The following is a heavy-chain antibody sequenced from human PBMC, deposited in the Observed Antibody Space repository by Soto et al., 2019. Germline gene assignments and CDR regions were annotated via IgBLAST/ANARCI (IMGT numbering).Heavy chain of an antibody. D-gene: IGHD2-21*02. CDR3: AKGCDVTRVFNWFDP. J-gene: IGHJ5*02. CDR2: ISGSGGST. V-gene: IGHV3-23*01. Sequence: GSLRLSCAVSGFTFSNYVMNWVRQAPGKGLEWVSGISGSGGSTYYADSVKGRFTISRDNSKNTLYLQMNSLRAEDTAVYFCAKGCDVTRVFNWFDPWGQGTLVTVSS. CDR1: GFTFSNYV.